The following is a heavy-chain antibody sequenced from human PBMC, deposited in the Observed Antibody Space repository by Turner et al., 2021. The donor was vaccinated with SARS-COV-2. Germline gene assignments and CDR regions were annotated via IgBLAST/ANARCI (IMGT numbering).Heavy chain of an antibody. CDR3: ARWDNYYDSSGYYPDAFDI. CDR2: ISSSSSYI. CDR1: AFTFSSYS. D-gene: IGHD3-22*01. Sequence: EVQLVESGGGLVKPGGCLRLSCAASAFTFSSYSMNWVRQAPGKVLEWVSCISSSSSYIYYADSVKGRFTISRDNAKNSLYLQMNSLRAEDTAVYYCARWDNYYDSSGYYPDAFDIWGQGTMVTVSS. J-gene: IGHJ3*02. V-gene: IGHV3-21*01.